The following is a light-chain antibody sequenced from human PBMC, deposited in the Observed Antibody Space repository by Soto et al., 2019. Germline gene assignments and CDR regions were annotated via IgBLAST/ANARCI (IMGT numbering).Light chain of an antibody. CDR2: KSS. V-gene: IGKV1-5*03. CDR1: QSIDGW. Sequence: DIQLTQSPSTLSASIGDRVTITCRASQSIDGWLAWYQQKPGEAPKLLIYKSSTSQPGVPSRFSGSGSGTDFTLTSSTLQPGDFATYYCQHYTISGCTFGQGTKLEIK. CDR3: QHYTISGCT. J-gene: IGKJ2*02.